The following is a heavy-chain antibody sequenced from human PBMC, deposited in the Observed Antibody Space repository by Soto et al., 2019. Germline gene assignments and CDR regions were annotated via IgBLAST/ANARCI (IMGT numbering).Heavy chain of an antibody. CDR2: ISGSGGST. D-gene: IGHD2-15*01. CDR1: GFTFSSYA. Sequence: GGSLRLSCAASGFTFSSYAMSWVRQAPGKGLEWVSAISGSGGSTYYADSVKGRFTISRDNSKNTLYLQMNSLRAEDTAVYYCASPKPYCSGGSCYSEEVFYYYYGMDVWGQGTTVTVSS. V-gene: IGHV3-23*01. J-gene: IGHJ6*02. CDR3: ASPKPYCSGGSCYSEEVFYYYYGMDV.